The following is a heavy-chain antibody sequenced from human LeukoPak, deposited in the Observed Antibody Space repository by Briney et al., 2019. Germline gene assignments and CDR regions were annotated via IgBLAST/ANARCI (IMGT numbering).Heavy chain of an antibody. V-gene: IGHV1-8*03. Sequence: ASVKVSCKASGYTFTSYDINWVRQATGQGLEWMGWMNPNSGNTGYAQKFQGRVTITRNTSISTAYMELSSLRSEDTAVYYCARGRGFIAAAGQFDPWGQGTLVTVSS. D-gene: IGHD6-13*01. CDR1: GYTFTSYD. J-gene: IGHJ5*02. CDR2: MNPNSGNT. CDR3: ARGRGFIAAAGQFDP.